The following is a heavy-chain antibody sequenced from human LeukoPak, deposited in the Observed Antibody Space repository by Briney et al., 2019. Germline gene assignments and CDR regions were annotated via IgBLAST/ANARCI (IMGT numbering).Heavy chain of an antibody. D-gene: IGHD3-22*01. CDR1: GYTFTSYG. CDR2: ISAYNGNT. CDR3: ARVAPYYYDSSGYWIDY. J-gene: IGHJ4*02. Sequence: ASVKVSCKASGYTFTSYGISWVRQAPGRGLGRMGWISAYNGNTNYAQKLQGRVTMTTDTSTSTAYMELRSLRSDDTAVYYCARVAPYYYDSSGYWIDYWGQGTLVTVSS. V-gene: IGHV1-18*01.